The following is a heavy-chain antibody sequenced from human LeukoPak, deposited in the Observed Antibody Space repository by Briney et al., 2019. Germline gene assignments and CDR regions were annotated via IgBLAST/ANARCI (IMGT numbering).Heavy chain of an antibody. D-gene: IGHD2-15*01. CDR3: ARVIGYCSGGSCYRRGDAFDI. CDR1: GFTFSSYG. J-gene: IGHJ3*02. Sequence: GGSLRLSCAASGFTFSSYGMHWVRQAPGKGLEWVAFTRYDGSNKYYADSVKGRFTISRDNSKNTLYLQMNSLRAEDTAVYYCARVIGYCSGGSCYRRGDAFDIWGQGTMVTVSS. V-gene: IGHV3-30*02. CDR2: TRYDGSNK.